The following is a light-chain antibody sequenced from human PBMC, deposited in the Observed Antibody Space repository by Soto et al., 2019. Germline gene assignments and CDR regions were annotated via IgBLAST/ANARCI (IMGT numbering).Light chain of an antibody. Sequence: DIPMTPSPSSLSASVGDRVTITCQASQDISNYLNWYQQKPGKAPKLLIYDASNLETGVPSRFSVSGSGTDFTFTISSLQPEDVATGYCQQYDNLPPFTFGPGTKVDIK. J-gene: IGKJ3*01. CDR1: QDISNY. V-gene: IGKV1-33*01. CDR3: QQYDNLPPFT. CDR2: DAS.